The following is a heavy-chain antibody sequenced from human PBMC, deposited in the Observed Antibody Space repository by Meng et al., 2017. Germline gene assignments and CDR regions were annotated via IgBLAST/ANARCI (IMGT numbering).Heavy chain of an antibody. J-gene: IGHJ4*02. CDR1: GLRFTDAW. V-gene: IGHV3-15*04. CDR3: ATGAAAADH. CDR2: IERKSDGGTI. Sequence: QVVDVGGVLVTPGGSLSLSCGASGLRFTDAWMSWVRQAPGKGLEWVGRIERKSDGGTIYYAAPVKGRFTISRDDSKNTLYLQMDSLINEDTAVYFCATGAAAADHWGQGTLVTVSS. D-gene: IGHD6-13*01.